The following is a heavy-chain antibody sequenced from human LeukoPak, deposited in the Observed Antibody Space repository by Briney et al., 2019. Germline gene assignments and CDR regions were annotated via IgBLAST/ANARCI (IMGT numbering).Heavy chain of an antibody. J-gene: IGHJ4*02. V-gene: IGHV1-2*02. CDR2: INFNRGDT. CDR1: GYTFRNYY. D-gene: IGHD2-8*01. CDR3: ARDKSNGMGIVY. Sequence: GASVKVSCKASGYTFRNYYIHWVRQAPGHGLEYMGWINFNRGDTNYAEKFQGRVTMTRDTSIDTVYMDLSSLRSDDTALCYCARDKSNGMGIVYWGQGTPVTVSS.